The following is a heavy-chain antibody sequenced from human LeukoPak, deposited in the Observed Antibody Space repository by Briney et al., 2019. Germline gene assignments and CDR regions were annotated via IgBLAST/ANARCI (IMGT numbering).Heavy chain of an antibody. J-gene: IGHJ4*02. CDR1: GFTFSNYA. CDR3: AKDRLGSTYNFDY. V-gene: IGHV3-30*18. Sequence: PGGSLRLSCAASGFTFSNYAMHWVRQAPDKGLEWVTVISYDGSRKYYADSVRGRFTISRDTSKNTLYLQMNSLRAEDTAVYYCAKDRLGSTYNFDYGGRGTLVTVSS. CDR2: ISYDGSRK. D-gene: IGHD5-18*01.